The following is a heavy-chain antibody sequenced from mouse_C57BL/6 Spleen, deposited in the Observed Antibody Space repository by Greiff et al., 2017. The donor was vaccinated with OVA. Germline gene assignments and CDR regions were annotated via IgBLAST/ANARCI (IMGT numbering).Heavy chain of an antibody. CDR1: GFSLTSYG. V-gene: IGHV2-2*01. Sequence: VKLMESGPGLVQPSQSLSITCTVSGFSLTSYGVHWVRQSPGKGLEWLGVIWSGGSTDYNAAFISRLSISKDNSKSQVFFKMNSLQADDTAIYYCARGAYYSNYENWYFDVWGTGTTVTVSS. CDR2: IWSGGST. J-gene: IGHJ1*03. D-gene: IGHD2-5*01. CDR3: ARGAYYSNYENWYFDV.